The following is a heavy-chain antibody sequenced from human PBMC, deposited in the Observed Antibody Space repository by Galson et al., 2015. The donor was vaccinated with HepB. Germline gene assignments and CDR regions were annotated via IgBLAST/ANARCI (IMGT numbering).Heavy chain of an antibody. D-gene: IGHD5-24*01. CDR3: AREREGNPEAEF. V-gene: IGHV3-53*01. CDR1: GFTVNTR. J-gene: IGHJ4*02. Sequence: SLRLSCAASGFTVNTRTSWFRQAPGKGLEWVSGIYGRGNTYYADSVKGRFTISRDNSKNTLYRQMNSLGTEDTAMYYCAREREGNPEAEFWGQGTLVTVSS. CDR2: IYGRGNT.